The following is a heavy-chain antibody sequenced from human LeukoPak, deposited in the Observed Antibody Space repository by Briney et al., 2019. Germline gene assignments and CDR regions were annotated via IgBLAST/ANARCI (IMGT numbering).Heavy chain of an antibody. V-gene: IGHV3-30-3*01. D-gene: IGHD3-22*01. CDR2: ISYDGSNK. CDR3: ARDNYYDSSGYYPDFDY. Sequence: PGGSLRLSCAASGFTFSSYAMHWVRQAPGKGLEWVAVISYDGSNKYYADSVKGRFTISRDNSKNTLYLQMNSQRAEDTAVYYCARDNYYDSSGYYPDFDYWGQGTLVTVSS. CDR1: GFTFSSYA. J-gene: IGHJ4*02.